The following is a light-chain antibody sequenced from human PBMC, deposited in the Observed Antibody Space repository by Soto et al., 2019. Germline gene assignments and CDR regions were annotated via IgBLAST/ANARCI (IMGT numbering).Light chain of an antibody. Sequence: QPVLTQSPSASASLGASVKLTCTLSSGHSSYAIAWHQQQPEKGPRYLMTLNSDGSHSKGDGIPDRFSGSSSGAERYLTISSLQSEDEADYYCQTWGTGIPWVFGGGTQVTVL. CDR2: LNSDGSH. V-gene: IGLV4-69*01. CDR3: QTWGTGIPWV. CDR1: SGHSSYA. J-gene: IGLJ3*02.